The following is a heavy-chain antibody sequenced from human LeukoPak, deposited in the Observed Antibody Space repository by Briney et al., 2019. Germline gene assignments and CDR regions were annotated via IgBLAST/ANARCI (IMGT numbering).Heavy chain of an antibody. CDR1: GGSISSYY. J-gene: IGHJ6*02. V-gene: IGHV4-59*01. CDR3: ARSLYSSSWTYYYYGMDV. Sequence: KPSETLSLTCTVSGGSISSYYWSWIRQPPGKGLEWIGYIYYSGSTNYNPSLKSRVTISVDTSKNQFSLKLSSVTAADTAVYYCARSLYSSSWTYYYYGMDVWGQGTTVTVSS. CDR2: IYYSGST. D-gene: IGHD6-13*01.